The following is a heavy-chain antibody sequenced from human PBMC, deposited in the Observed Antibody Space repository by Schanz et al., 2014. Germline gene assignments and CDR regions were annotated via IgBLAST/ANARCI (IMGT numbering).Heavy chain of an antibody. CDR1: RSTFSSYT. Sequence: QVQLVQSGAEVKKPGSSVKVSCKASRSTFSSYTISWVRQAPGQGLEWMGRIIPILGIANYAQKFQGRVTITADKSTSTAYMELSSLRSEDTAVYYCAREVGLYDRGWFDPWGQGTLVTVSS. CDR3: AREVGLYDRGWFDP. J-gene: IGHJ5*02. V-gene: IGHV1-69*08. CDR2: IIPILGIA. D-gene: IGHD3-22*01.